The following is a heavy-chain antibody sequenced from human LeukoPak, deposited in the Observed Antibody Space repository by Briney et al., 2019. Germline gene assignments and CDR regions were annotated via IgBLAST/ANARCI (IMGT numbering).Heavy chain of an antibody. CDR3: ARIEAPYYFDY. J-gene: IGHJ4*02. CDR2: ISSSSSYT. Sequence: GGSLRLSCAASGFTFSDYYMSWIRQAPGKGLEWVSYISSSSSYTNYADSVKGRFTISRDNAKNSLYLQMNSLRAEDTAVYYCARIEAPYYFDYWGQGTLVTVSS. CDR1: GFTFSDYY. V-gene: IGHV3-11*03.